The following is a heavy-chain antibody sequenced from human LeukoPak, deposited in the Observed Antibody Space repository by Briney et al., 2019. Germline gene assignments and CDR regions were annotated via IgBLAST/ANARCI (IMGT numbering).Heavy chain of an antibody. CDR1: GGSISSDY. CDR2: IYYSGST. Sequence: PSETLSLTCTVSGGSISSDYWSWIRQPPGKGLEWIGYIYYSGSTNYNPSLKSRVTISIDRSKNQFSLKLSSVTAADTAVYYCARGKRVTGIVGATIQHWGQGTLVTVSS. V-gene: IGHV4-59*12. J-gene: IGHJ1*01. D-gene: IGHD1-26*01. CDR3: ARGKRVTGIVGATIQH.